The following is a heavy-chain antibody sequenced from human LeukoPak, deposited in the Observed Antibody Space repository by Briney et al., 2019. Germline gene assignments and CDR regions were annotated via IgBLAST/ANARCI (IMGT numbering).Heavy chain of an antibody. J-gene: IGHJ4*02. Sequence: GGSLRLSCAASGFTFSSYWMSWVRQAPGKGLEWVANIKQDGSEKYYVDSVEGRFTISRDNAKNSLYLQVNSLRAEDTAVYYCARGSSGNWYRDYFDYWGQGTLVTVSS. CDR3: ARGSSGNWYRDYFDY. CDR2: IKQDGSEK. V-gene: IGHV3-7*01. D-gene: IGHD6-13*01. CDR1: GFTFSSYW.